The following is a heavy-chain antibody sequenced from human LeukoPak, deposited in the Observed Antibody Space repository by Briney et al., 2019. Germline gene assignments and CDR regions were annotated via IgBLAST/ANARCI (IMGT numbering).Heavy chain of an antibody. J-gene: IGHJ4*02. Sequence: GGSLRLSCAASGFTFSDYYMSWVRQAPGKGLEWVSAISGSCGSTYYADSVKGRFTISRDNSKNTLYLQMNSLRAEDTAVYYCAKSRSSIAARSLDYWGQGTLVTVSS. V-gene: IGHV3-23*01. D-gene: IGHD6-6*01. CDR2: ISGSCGST. CDR3: AKSRSSIAARSLDY. CDR1: GFTFSDYY.